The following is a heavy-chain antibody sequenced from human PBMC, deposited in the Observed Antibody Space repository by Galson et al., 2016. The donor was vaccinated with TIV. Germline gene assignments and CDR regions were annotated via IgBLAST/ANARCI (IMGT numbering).Heavy chain of an antibody. CDR1: ALTFSDNY. Sequence: SLRLSCAASALTFSDNYMTWVRQAPGKGLEWVAIMSSGGSLNYADFVRGRFTLSRDNSKNTLYLQMNRLRTDDTAIYYCTRKRRFCGNNCYLSYYYCMDVWGQGTTVTVS. D-gene: IGHD2-21*02. CDR3: TRKRRFCGNNCYLSYYYCMDV. CDR2: MSSGGSL. J-gene: IGHJ6*02. V-gene: IGHV3-66*02.